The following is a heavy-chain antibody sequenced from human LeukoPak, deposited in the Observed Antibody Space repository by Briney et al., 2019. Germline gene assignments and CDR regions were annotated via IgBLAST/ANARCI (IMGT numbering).Heavy chain of an antibody. Sequence: GGSLRLSCAASGFTFSDYYMNWIRQAPGKGLEWVSYISSSGSTIYYADSVKGRFTVSRDNAKNSIYLQMNSLRDEDTAVYYCARDAGSSWSLDYWGQGTLVTVSS. CDR2: ISSSGSTI. J-gene: IGHJ4*02. D-gene: IGHD6-13*01. CDR3: ARDAGSSWSLDY. CDR1: GFTFSDYY. V-gene: IGHV3-11*04.